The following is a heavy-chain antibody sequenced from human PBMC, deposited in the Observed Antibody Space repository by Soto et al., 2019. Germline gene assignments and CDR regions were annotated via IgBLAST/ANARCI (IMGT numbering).Heavy chain of an antibody. CDR2: VYHTGST. CDR1: GGSISSTNW. D-gene: IGHD2-15*01. V-gene: IGHV4-4*02. Sequence: QVQLQQSGPRLARPSGTLSLTCVVSGGSISSTNWWTWVRQTPGKGLEWIGEVYHTGSTKYNPSLKNRVNLSLDKSNNPFSLNLKSVTAADTAVYYCATLPPRIVVVVLPIPSWGQGTLVTVSS. CDR3: ATLPPRIVVVVLPIPS. J-gene: IGHJ4*02.